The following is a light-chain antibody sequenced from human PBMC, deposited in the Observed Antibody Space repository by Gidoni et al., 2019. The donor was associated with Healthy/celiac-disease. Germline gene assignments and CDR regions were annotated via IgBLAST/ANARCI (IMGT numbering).Light chain of an antibody. V-gene: IGKV1-5*03. J-gene: IGKJ4*01. CDR3: QQCNSYPLT. Sequence: DFQLTQSPSTLSASVGDRVTITCRASQSISSWLAWYQQKPGKAPKLLIYKASSLESGVPSRFSGSGSGTEFTLTISSLQPDDFATYYCQQCNSYPLTFGGGTKVEIK. CDR1: QSISSW. CDR2: KAS.